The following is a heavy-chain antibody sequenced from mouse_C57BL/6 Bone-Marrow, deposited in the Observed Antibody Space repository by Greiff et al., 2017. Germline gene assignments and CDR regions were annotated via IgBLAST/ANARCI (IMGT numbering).Heavy chain of an antibody. CDR2: IDPSDSYT. D-gene: IGHD3-2*02. CDR1: GYTFTSYW. J-gene: IGHJ2*01. V-gene: IGHV1-69*01. Sequence: QVQLQQSGAELVMPGASVKLSCKASGYTFTSYWMHWVKQRPGQGLEWIGEIDPSDSYTNYNQKFKGKSTLTVDKCSSTAYMQLSSLKSEDSAVYYCARRLGGFDYWGQGTTLAVSS. CDR3: ARRLGGFDY.